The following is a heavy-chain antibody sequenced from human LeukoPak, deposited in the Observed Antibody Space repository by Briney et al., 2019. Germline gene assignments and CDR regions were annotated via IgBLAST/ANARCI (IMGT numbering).Heavy chain of an antibody. CDR2: IYSGGST. V-gene: IGHV3-53*01. CDR1: GFAVSSTY. CDR3: ARLPGGRQLN. D-gene: IGHD1-1*01. Sequence: GGSLRLSCAASGFAVSSTYMSWVRQAPGKGLDWVSVIYSGGSTYYADSVKGRFTISRDNSKNMVYLQMSSLRAEDTAVYYCARLPGGRQLNWGQGTLVTVSS. J-gene: IGHJ4*02.